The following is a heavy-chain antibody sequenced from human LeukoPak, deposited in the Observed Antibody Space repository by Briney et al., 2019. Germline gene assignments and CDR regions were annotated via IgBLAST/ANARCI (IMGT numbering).Heavy chain of an antibody. CDR2: IIPIFGTA. CDR1: GGTFSSYA. D-gene: IGHD3-3*01. CDR3: ARRRGLYYDFWSGYFNWFDP. Sequence: SVNVSCKASGGTFSSYAISWVRQAPGQGLEWMGGIIPIFGTANYAQKFQGRVTITADESTSTAYMELSSLRSEDTAVYYCARRRGLYYDFWSGYFNWFDPWGQGTLVTVSS. V-gene: IGHV1-69*13. J-gene: IGHJ5*02.